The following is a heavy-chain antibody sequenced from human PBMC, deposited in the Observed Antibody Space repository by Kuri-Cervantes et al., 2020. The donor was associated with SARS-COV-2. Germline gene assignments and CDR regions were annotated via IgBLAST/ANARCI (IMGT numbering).Heavy chain of an antibody. CDR3: ARGHDRRVYFSTPAPYYFDF. CDR1: GFTFSGYS. J-gene: IGHJ4*02. V-gene: IGHV3-53*01. Sequence: GGSLRLSCAASGFTFSGYSMNWIRQAPGKGLEWVSVIYSGGSTSYADSVKGRFTISRDNSRNTLYLQMNSLRAEDTAVYYCARGHDRRVYFSTPAPYYFDFWGQGTVVTVSS. D-gene: IGHD3-22*01. CDR2: IYSGGST.